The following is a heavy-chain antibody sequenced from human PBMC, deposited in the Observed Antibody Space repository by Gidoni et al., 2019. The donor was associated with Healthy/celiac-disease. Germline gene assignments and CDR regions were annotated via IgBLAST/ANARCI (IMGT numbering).Heavy chain of an antibody. CDR1: GFPFDDYA. CDR2: ISWNSGSI. V-gene: IGHV3-9*01. D-gene: IGHD5-12*01. CDR3: AKDIGGYGVASDY. J-gene: IGHJ4*02. Sequence: EVQLVESGGGLVQPGRSLRLSCAASGFPFDDYAMHWVRQAPGKGLEWVSGISWNSGSIGYADSVKGRFTISRDNAKNSLYLQMNSLRAEDTALYYCAKDIGGYGVASDYWGQGTLVTVSS.